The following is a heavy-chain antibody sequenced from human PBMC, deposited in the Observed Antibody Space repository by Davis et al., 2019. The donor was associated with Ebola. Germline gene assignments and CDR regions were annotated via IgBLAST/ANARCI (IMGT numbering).Heavy chain of an antibody. D-gene: IGHD4-17*01. CDR3: ARLHDYGDYSLYFDY. J-gene: IGHJ4*02. CDR2: IYYSGST. V-gene: IGHV4-59*08. CDR1: GGSISSYY. Sequence: PGGSLRLSCTVSGGSISSYYWSWIRQPPGKGLEWIGYIYYSGSTNYNPSLKSRVTISVDTSKNQFSLKLSSVTAADTAVYYCARLHDYGDYSLYFDYWGQGTLVTVSS.